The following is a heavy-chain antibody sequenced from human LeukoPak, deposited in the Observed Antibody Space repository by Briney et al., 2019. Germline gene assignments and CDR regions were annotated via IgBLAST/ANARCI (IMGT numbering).Heavy chain of an antibody. CDR2: VNPTGTRT. D-gene: IGHD2-15*01. V-gene: IGHV1-46*01. Sequence: GASVKVSCKASGYTFTSYDINWVRQAPGQGLEWVGLVNPTGTRTLYAQKFQGRITLTRDMSATTDYMELSSLTSEDTAVYYCARDNSVGDIAWWLDPWGQGTLVTVSS. J-gene: IGHJ5*02. CDR1: GYTFTSYD. CDR3: ARDNSVGDIAWWLDP.